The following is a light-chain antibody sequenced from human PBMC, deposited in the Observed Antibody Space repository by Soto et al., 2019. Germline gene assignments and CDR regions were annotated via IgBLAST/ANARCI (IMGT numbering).Light chain of an antibody. CDR1: SDDVGGYNY. CDR2: EVS. Sequence: QSALTQPASVSGSPGQSITISCTGTSDDVGGYNYVSWYQQHPGKAPELMIYEVSNRPSGVSNRFSGSKSGNTASLTISGLQAEDEADYYCSSYTGSSTLTFGGGTKLTVL. J-gene: IGLJ2*01. V-gene: IGLV2-14*01. CDR3: SSYTGSSTLT.